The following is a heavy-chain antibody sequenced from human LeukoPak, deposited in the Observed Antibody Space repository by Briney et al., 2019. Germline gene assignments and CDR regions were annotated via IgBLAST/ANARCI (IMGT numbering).Heavy chain of an antibody. CDR2: IQTAGDT. V-gene: IGHV3-13*01. CDR3: ARDPPLRTGTRYYVMDV. J-gene: IGHJ6*02. CDR1: GFTFSNSD. D-gene: IGHD1-1*01. Sequence: GGSLRLSCAASGFTFSNSDMHWVRQVPGKGLEWVALIQTAGDTYYPASVKGRFTISRENAKNSFYFQMKRLRAEDTAVYYCARDPPLRTGTRYYVMDVWGQGTTVTVSS.